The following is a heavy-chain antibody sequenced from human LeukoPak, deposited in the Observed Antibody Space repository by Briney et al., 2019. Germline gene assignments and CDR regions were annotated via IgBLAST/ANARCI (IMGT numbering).Heavy chain of an antibody. D-gene: IGHD6-19*01. J-gene: IGHJ3*02. CDR1: GFTVSSNY. CDR2: IYSGGST. CDR3: ARRDSSGLTDAFDI. Sequence: GGSLRLSCAASGFTVSSNYMSWVRQAPGKGLEWVSVIYSGGSTYYADSVKGRFTISTDNSKNTLYLQMNSLRGEDTAVYYRARRDSSGLTDAFDIWGQGTRVTVSS. V-gene: IGHV3-66*04.